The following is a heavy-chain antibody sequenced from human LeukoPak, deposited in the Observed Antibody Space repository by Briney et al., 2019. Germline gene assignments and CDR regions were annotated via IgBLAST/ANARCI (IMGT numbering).Heavy chain of an antibody. J-gene: IGHJ6*03. CDR2: IYYTGST. CDR3: ARRRRDGYNYSYYYYYMDV. D-gene: IGHD5-24*01. V-gene: IGHV4-39*01. CDR1: GGSISSSSYY. Sequence: SETLSLTCTVSGGSISSSSYYWGWIRQPPGKGLEWIGSIYYTGSTYYNPSLKSRVTISVDTSKNQFSLKLSSVTAADTAVYYCARRRRDGYNYSYYYYYMDVWGKGTTVTISS.